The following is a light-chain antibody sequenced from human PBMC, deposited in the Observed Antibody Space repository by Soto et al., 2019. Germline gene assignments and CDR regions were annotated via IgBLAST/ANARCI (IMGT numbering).Light chain of an antibody. J-gene: IGKJ1*01. CDR1: QDIIKY. CDR3: QQYDNLPPTWT. CDR2: DAS. Sequence: DIQTTQSPSSLSAYVGDRVTMTRHPSQDIIKYLSWYQQKPGKAPKLLIYDASNLETGVPSRFSGGGSGTHFTFTISNLQPEDIATYYCQQYDNLPPTWTFGQGTKVDIK. V-gene: IGKV1-33*01.